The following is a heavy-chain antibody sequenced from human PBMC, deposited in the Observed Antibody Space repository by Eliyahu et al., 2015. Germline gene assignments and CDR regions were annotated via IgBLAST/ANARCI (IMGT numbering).Heavy chain of an antibody. V-gene: IGHV1-69*01. Sequence: QVQLVQSGAEVKKPGSSVKVSCKASGGTCSSCVISWVRQAPGQGLEWMGGIIPIFGSATYAQKFQGRLTITADGSTSTDYMELSSLRSDDTAVYYCARENYSGTYGRGAFDSWGPGTMVTVSS. CDR2: IIPIFGSA. CDR3: ARENYSGTYGRGAFDS. D-gene: IGHD1-26*01. CDR1: GGTCSSCV. J-gene: IGHJ3*01.